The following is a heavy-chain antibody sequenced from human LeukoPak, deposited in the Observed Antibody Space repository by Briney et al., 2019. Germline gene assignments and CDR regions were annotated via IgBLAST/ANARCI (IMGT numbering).Heavy chain of an antibody. CDR2: IDPGDSET. V-gene: IGHV5-51*01. J-gene: IGHJ3*02. Sequence: GESLKISCKGSGYRFTRYWIAWVRQIPRKGLQWMGIIDPGDSETRYSPSFQGQVTITADKSISTAYLQWSSLKASDTAMYYCARLNDGFDIWGQGAMVIVSS. CDR1: GYRFTRYW. CDR3: ARLNDGFDI.